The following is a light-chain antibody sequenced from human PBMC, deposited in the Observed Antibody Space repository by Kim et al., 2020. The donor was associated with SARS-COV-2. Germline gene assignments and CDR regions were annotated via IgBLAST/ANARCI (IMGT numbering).Light chain of an antibody. V-gene: IGLV2-8*01. CDR2: EVS. Sequence: GQSVTISCTGITGDVGGYNYVSWYQQHPGKAPKLMIYEVSKRLSGVPDRFSGSKSGNTASLTVSGLQAEDEADYYCSAYAGSNTWVFGGGTQLTVL. CDR1: TGDVGGYNY. CDR3: SAYAGSNTWV. J-gene: IGLJ3*02.